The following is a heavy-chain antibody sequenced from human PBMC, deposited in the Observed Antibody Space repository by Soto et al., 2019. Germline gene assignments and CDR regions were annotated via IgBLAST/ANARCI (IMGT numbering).Heavy chain of an antibody. V-gene: IGHV4-31*03. CDR3: ARDRASVTGWFDP. CDR2: IYYSGST. CDR1: GGSISSGGYY. Sequence: QVQLQESGPGLVKPSQTLSLTCTVSGGSISSGGYYWGWIRQHPGKGLEWIGYIYYSGSTYYNPSLKSRVTISVDTSKNQFSLKLSSVTAADTAVYYCARDRASVTGWFDPWGQGTLVTVSS. J-gene: IGHJ5*02. D-gene: IGHD4-17*01.